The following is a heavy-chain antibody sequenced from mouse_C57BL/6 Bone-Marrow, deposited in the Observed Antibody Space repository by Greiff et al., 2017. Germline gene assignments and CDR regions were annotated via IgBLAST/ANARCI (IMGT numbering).Heavy chain of an antibody. D-gene: IGHD2-14*01. Sequence: QVQLQQPGAELVKPGASVKMSCKASGYTFTSYWITWVKQRPGQGLEWIGDIYPGSGSTNYNEKFKSKATLTVDTSSSTAYMKRSSLTSEDSAVYDCARSGTEVVDYWGQGTTLTVSA. J-gene: IGHJ2*01. CDR1: GYTFTSYW. V-gene: IGHV1-55*01. CDR2: IYPGSGST. CDR3: ARSGTEVVDY.